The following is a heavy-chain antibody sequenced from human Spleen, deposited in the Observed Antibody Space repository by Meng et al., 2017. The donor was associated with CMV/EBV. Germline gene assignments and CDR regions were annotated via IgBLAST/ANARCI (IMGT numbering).Heavy chain of an antibody. V-gene: IGHV3-9*02. CDR3: ARDRGGSGWLGPGH. CDR2: ISWNSGSI. D-gene: IGHD6-19*01. J-gene: IGHJ1*01. Sequence: GGSLRLSCVVSGFTSDDYAMHWVRQAPGKGLEWVSGISWNSGSIHYADSVKGRFTISRDSAKSSLYLQMNSLRVEDTALYYCARDRGGSGWLGPGHWGQGTLVTVSS. CDR1: GFTSDDYA.